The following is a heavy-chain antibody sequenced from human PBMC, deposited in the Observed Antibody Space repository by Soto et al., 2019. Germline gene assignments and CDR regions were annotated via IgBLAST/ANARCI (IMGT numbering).Heavy chain of an antibody. Sequence: QVPLVESGGGLVKPGGSLRLSCAASGFTFSGYYMSWIRQAPGKGLECISYISSSGDRTKYADSVKGRFTISRDNAKKSLYLQMNSLRAEDTAVYYCVRETSHHFDNWGQGTLVTVSS. CDR1: GFTFSGYY. V-gene: IGHV3-11*05. CDR2: ISSSGDRT. J-gene: IGHJ4*02. CDR3: VRETSHHFDN.